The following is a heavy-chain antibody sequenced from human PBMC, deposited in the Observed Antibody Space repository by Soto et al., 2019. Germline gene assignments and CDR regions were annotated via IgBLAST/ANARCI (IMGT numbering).Heavy chain of an antibody. CDR2: IYYSGST. Sequence: QVQLQESGPGLVKPSQTLSLTCTVSGGSISSGGYYWSWIRQHPGKGLEWIGYIYYSGSTYYNPSLKSRVTISVDTSKNQCSLKLSSVTAADTAVYYCARCKEAYYYDSSGYHDAFDIWGQGTMVTVSS. D-gene: IGHD3-22*01. CDR3: ARCKEAYYYDSSGYHDAFDI. V-gene: IGHV4-31*03. J-gene: IGHJ3*02. CDR1: GGSISSGGYY.